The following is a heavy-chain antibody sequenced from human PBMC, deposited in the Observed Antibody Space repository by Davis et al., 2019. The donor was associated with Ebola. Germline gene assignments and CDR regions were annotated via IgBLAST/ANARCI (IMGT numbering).Heavy chain of an antibody. Sequence: ASVNVSCKASVYTFTSYGINWVRQAPGQGVEWMGWMSGNKGNTNYAQKLQGRVTLTTDTSTSTAYMELRSLRSDDTAVYFCARDVDSSGYYYARYFDYWGQGTLVTVSS. V-gene: IGHV1-18*01. J-gene: IGHJ4*02. CDR1: VYTFTSYG. D-gene: IGHD3-22*01. CDR3: ARDVDSSGYYYARYFDY. CDR2: MSGNKGNT.